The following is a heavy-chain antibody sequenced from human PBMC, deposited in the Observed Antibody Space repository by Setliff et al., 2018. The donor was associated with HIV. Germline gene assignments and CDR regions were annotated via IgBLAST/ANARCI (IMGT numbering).Heavy chain of an antibody. CDR3: VRSLSGNSSTYYWAFDF. Sequence: GGSLRLSCVTSGFTFTSHSMNWVRLRPGKGLEWVASISGSGTYTHYADSVRGRFTVSRDNAKNSLWLQLDSLKVEDTALYFCVRSLSGNSSTYYWAFDFWGQGAPVTVSS. CDR2: ISGSGTYT. D-gene: IGHD3-22*01. V-gene: IGHV3-21*01. J-gene: IGHJ4*02. CDR1: GFTFTSHS.